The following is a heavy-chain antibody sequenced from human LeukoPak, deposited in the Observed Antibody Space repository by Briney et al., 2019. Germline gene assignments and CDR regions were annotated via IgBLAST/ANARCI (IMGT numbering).Heavy chain of an antibody. CDR3: TRVVYSSGYSQGFDV. CDR2: SYSGGST. D-gene: IGHD3-22*01. J-gene: IGHJ3*01. V-gene: IGHV3-66*01. CDR1: GFTVSGNF. Sequence: PGRSLRLSCAASGFTVSGNFMSWVRQAPGKGLDWVSVSYSGGSTYYADSVKGRFTISRDNSRNKLYLQMNSLRAEDTAVYYCTRVVYSSGYSQGFDVWGQGTMVTVSS.